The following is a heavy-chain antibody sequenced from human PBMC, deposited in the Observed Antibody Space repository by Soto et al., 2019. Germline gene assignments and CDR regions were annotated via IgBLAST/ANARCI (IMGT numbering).Heavy chain of an antibody. CDR3: ARRRYCGGDRYNKFYYGMDV. CDR1: GSTFSSYT. J-gene: IGHJ6*02. Sequence: QVQLVQSGAEVRKPGSSVEVSCMASGSTFSSYTVNWVRQAPGQGLEWIGRIIPVLGVTHYARRFQGRVTITADRSRKTDYMELTSLTSEDTAVYYCARRRYCGGDRYNKFYYGMDVWGQGTTVTVSS. CDR2: IIPVLGVT. D-gene: IGHD2-21*02. V-gene: IGHV1-69*02.